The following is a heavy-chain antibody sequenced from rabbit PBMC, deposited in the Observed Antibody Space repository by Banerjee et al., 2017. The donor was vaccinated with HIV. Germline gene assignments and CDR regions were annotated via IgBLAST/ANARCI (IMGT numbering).Heavy chain of an antibody. Sequence: QEQLVESGGNLITPGGSLTLTCTASGFSLSSYAMSWVRQAPGKGLEWIGYIDPVFGSTYYASWVNGRFTISKTSSTTVTLQMTSLTAADTATYFCARDDAGSSYYIFDLWGPGTLVTVS. CDR2: IDPVFGST. V-gene: IGHV1S45*01. J-gene: IGHJ4*01. CDR3: ARDDAGSSYYIFDL. CDR1: GFSLSSYA. D-gene: IGHD8-1*01.